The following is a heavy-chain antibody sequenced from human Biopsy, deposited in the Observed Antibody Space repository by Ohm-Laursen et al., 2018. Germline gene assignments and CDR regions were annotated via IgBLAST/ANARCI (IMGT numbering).Heavy chain of an antibody. V-gene: IGHV4-39*07. CDR3: ARDSGGGHLNTTLITGKNLDS. Sequence: SDTLSLTCTVSGGSISSSTTYYWARLRQPPGKGLVWIGSIYNTETTFYNPSLKSRVTISVDTSKNQFSLKLNSVTAADTSVYFCARDSGGGHLNTTLITGKNLDSWGQGILVTVSS. CDR2: IYNTETT. J-gene: IGHJ4*02. D-gene: IGHD3-16*01. CDR1: GGSISSSTTYY.